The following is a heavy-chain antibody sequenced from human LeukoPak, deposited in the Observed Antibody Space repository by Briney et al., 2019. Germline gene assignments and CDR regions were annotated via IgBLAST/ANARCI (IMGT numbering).Heavy chain of an antibody. CDR2: IIPIFGTA. CDR3: AGRLGYCSSTSCHTKQEIDY. J-gene: IGHJ4*02. D-gene: IGHD2-2*02. V-gene: IGHV1-69*01. Sequence: SVKVSCKASGGTFSSYAISWVRQAPGQGLEWMGGIIPIFGTANYAQKFQGRVTITADESTSTAYMELSSLRSEDTAVYYCAGRLGYCSSTSCHTKQEIDYWGQGTLVTVSS. CDR1: GGTFSSYA.